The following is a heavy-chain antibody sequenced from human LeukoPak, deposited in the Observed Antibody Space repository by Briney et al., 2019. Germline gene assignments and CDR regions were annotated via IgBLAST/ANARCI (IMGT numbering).Heavy chain of an antibody. V-gene: IGHV1-2*02. Sequence: ASVKVSCKGSGYTFTGNYIHWVRQAPGQGLEWMGWINPNSGGTKYAQKFQGRVTLTRDTSISTAYMELSRLRCDDTAVYYCARSYYFLRGPPFDPWGQGILVTVSS. CDR2: INPNSGGT. CDR1: GYTFTGNY. J-gene: IGHJ5*02. CDR3: ARSYYFLRGPPFDP. D-gene: IGHD3-3*01.